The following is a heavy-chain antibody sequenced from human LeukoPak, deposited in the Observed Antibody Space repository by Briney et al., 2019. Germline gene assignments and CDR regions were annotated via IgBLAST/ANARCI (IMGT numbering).Heavy chain of an antibody. D-gene: IGHD3-16*01. J-gene: IGHJ4*02. CDR2: INPNSGGT. V-gene: IGHV1-2*06. CDR1: GYTFTGYY. Sequence: ASVKVSCKASGYTFTGYYMHWVRQAPGQGLEWMGRINPNSGGTNYAQKFQGRVTMTRDTSISTAYMELSRLSSGDTAVYYCARGSGGKGDYFDYWGQGTLVTVSS. CDR3: ARGSGGKGDYFDY.